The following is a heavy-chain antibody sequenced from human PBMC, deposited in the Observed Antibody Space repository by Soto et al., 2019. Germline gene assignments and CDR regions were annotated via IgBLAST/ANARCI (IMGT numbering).Heavy chain of an antibody. CDR1: GGSISTVNYW. Sequence: QVQLQESGPGLVKPSQTLSLTCTVSGGSISTVNYWWSWIRQSPDMGLEWIGHLYNGGSTYNNPSLESRVPMSVDTSKNQLSLALSSVSAADTAVYYCARGPSGDKVDSWGQGTLVTVSS. D-gene: IGHD7-27*01. CDR2: LYNGGST. CDR3: ARGPSGDKVDS. J-gene: IGHJ4*02. V-gene: IGHV4-30-4*01.